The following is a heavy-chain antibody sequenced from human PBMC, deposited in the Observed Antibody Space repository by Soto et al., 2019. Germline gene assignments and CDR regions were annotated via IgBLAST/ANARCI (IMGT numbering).Heavy chain of an antibody. CDR2: INAGNGNT. Sequence: ASVKVSCKASGYTLTTYTMHWVRQAPGQRLEWMGWINAGNGNTKYSQRFQGRVTVTRDTSASTAYMELSSLRSEDTAVYYCARGIDYNFWSAYYNYFDYWGQGTLVTVSS. D-gene: IGHD3-3*01. CDR1: GYTLTTYT. J-gene: IGHJ4*02. V-gene: IGHV1-3*01. CDR3: ARGIDYNFWSAYYNYFDY.